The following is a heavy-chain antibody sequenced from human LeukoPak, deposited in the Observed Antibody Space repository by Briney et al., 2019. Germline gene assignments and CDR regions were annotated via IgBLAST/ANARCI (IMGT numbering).Heavy chain of an antibody. CDR1: GFTLSNYA. CDR2: ISHDGSSE. Sequence: GGSLRLSCAASGFTLSNYAMHWVRQAPGKGLEWVALISHDGSSEYYGDSMKGRSTISRDNSRNTFYLQMNSLRAEDTAVYYCASRFEWLSSFDYWGQGTLVTVSS. V-gene: IGHV3-30*03. J-gene: IGHJ4*02. CDR3: ASRFEWLSSFDY. D-gene: IGHD3-3*01.